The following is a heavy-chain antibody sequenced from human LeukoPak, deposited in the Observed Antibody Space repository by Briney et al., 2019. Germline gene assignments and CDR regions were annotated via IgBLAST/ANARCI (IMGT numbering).Heavy chain of an antibody. CDR2: ITGTSGKT. Sequence: GGSLRLSCAASGFIFNNYAMAWVRQAPGKGLEWVSSITGTSGKTYYAGSVKGRFTISRDNSKNTLFLHMDSLRADDTAVYYCANDHVNAGYLDYWGQGTLVTVSS. CDR3: ANDHVNAGYLDY. J-gene: IGHJ4*02. CDR1: GFIFNNYA. V-gene: IGHV3-23*01. D-gene: IGHD6-13*01.